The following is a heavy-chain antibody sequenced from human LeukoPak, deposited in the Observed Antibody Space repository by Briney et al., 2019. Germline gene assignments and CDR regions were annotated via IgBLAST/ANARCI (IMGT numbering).Heavy chain of an antibody. V-gene: IGHV5-51*01. CDR3: ATTYYYGSGSYLWFDP. CDR1: GYSLTGYW. J-gene: IGHJ5*02. D-gene: IGHD3-10*01. CDR2: IYPGDSDT. Sequence: GESLKISCKGSGYSLTGYWIGWVRQMPGKGLEWMGIIYPGDSDTRYSPSFQGQVTISADKSISTAYLQWSSLKASDTAMYYCATTYYYGSGSYLWFDPWGQGTLVTVSS.